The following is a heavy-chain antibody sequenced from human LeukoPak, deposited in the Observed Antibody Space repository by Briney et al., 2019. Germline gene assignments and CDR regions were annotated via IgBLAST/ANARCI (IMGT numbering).Heavy chain of an antibody. J-gene: IGHJ6*02. CDR2: IYTSGST. D-gene: IGHD2-2*01. CDR1: GGSISSYY. CDR3: AREDIVVVPAAPYYYYGMDV. V-gene: IGHV4-4*07. Sequence: SETLSLTCRVSGGSISSYYWSWIRQPAGKGLEWIGRIYTSGSTNYNPSLKSRVTMSVDTSKNQFSLKLSSVTAADTAVYYCAREDIVVVPAAPYYYYGMDVWGQGTTVTVSS.